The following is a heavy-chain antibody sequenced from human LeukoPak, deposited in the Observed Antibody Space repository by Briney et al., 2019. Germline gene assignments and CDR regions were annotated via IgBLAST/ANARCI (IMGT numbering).Heavy chain of an antibody. CDR3: ARHKWLAHFDY. CDR1: GFTFSSYW. D-gene: IGHD6-19*01. CDR2: IKQDVSEK. Sequence: GGSLRLSCAVSGFTFSSYWMSWVRQAPGSGLEWVANIKQDVSEKYYVDSVKGRFTISRNNAKNSLYLQMNSLRAEDTAVYYCARHKWLAHFDYWGQGTLVTVSS. J-gene: IGHJ4*02. V-gene: IGHV3-7*03.